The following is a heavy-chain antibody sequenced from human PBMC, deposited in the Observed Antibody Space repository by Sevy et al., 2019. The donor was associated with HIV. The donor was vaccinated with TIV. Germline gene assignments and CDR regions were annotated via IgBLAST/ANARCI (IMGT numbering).Heavy chain of an antibody. CDR1: GGSVSSGSYY. CDR2: IYYSGST. V-gene: IGHV4-61*01. Sequence: SETLSLTCTVSGGSVSSGSYYWSWIRQPPGKGLEWIGYIYYSGSTNYNPSLKSRVTISVDTSKNRFSLKLSSVTAADTAVYYCARANPKYYYYGMDVWGQGTTVTVSS. CDR3: ARANPKYYYYGMDV. J-gene: IGHJ6*02.